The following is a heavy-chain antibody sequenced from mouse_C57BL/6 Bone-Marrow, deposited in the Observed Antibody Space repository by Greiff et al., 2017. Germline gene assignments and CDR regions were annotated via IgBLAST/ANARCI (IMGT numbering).Heavy chain of an antibody. CDR1: GFSLTSYG. V-gene: IGHV2-2*01. Sequence: QVQLQQSGPGLVQPSQSLSITCTVSGFSLTSYGVHWVRQSPGKGLEWLGVIWSGGSTDYNAAFISRLSISKDNSKSQVFFKMNSLQADDTAIYYCARQIYYDYDGFDYWGQGTTRTVSS. D-gene: IGHD2-4*01. J-gene: IGHJ2*01. CDR2: IWSGGST. CDR3: ARQIYYDYDGFDY.